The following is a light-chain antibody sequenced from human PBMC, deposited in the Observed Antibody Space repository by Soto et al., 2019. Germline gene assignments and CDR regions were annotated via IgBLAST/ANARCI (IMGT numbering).Light chain of an antibody. V-gene: IGKV3D-15*01. CDR1: QTISTS. CDR3: QQYSNWRYT. J-gene: IGKJ2*01. Sequence: EIVMTQSPGTLSVSPGERATLSCRASQTISTSLAWYQQKPGQAPRLLIYDASARATGIPGRFSGSVSGTEFTLTISGLQSDDFAVYYCQQYSNWRYTFGQGTRLEIK. CDR2: DAS.